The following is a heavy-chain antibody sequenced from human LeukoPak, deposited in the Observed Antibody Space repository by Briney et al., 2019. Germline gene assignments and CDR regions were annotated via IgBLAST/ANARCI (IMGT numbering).Heavy chain of an antibody. CDR2: IRYDGSNK. D-gene: IGHD2-21*02. CDR3: AKDDIVVVTAIRLFDP. J-gene: IGHJ5*02. CDR1: GFTFSSYG. V-gene: IGHV3-30*02. Sequence: GGSLRLSCAASGFTFSSYGMHWVRQAPGKGLEWVAFIRYDGSNKYYADSVKGRFTISRDNSKNTLYLQMNSLRAEDTAVYYCAKDDIVVVTAIRLFDPWGQGTLVTVSS.